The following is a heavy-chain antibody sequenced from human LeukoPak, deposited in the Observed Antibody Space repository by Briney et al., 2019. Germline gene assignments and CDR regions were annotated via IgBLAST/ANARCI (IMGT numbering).Heavy chain of an antibody. CDR2: IWYDGSEK. CDR1: GFTFSQFG. V-gene: IGHV3-33*01. Sequence: PGRSLRLSCAASGFTFSQFGMHWVRQAPGKGLEWVAIIWYDGSEKFYGDSVKGRFTSSRDNSKNTLYLQMNSLRAEDTAVYYCARDRGTTSSAGYYFDYWGQGTLVTVSS. CDR3: ARDRGTTSSAGYYFDY. J-gene: IGHJ4*02. D-gene: IGHD6-6*01.